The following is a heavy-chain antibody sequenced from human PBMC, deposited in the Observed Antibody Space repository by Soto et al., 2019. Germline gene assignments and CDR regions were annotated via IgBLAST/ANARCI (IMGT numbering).Heavy chain of an antibody. V-gene: IGHV1-2*04. J-gene: IGHJ6*02. CDR2: INPNSGGT. D-gene: IGHD6-13*01. CDR1: GYTFTGYY. CDR3: ARGALIRIAAAAWYYGMDV. Sequence: ASVKVSCKASGYTFTGYYMHWVRQAPGQGLEWMGWINPNSGGTNYAQKFQGWVTMTRDTSISTAYMELSRMRSDDTAVYYCARGALIRIAAAAWYYGMDVWGQGTTVTVSS.